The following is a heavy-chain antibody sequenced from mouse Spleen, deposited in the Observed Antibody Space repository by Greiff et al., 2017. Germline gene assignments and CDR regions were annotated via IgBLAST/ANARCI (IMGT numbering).Heavy chain of an antibody. D-gene: IGHD2-13*01. CDR2: IYPGSGST. CDR1: GYTFTSYW. J-gene: IGHJ1*01. V-gene: IGHV1-55*01. CDR3: ARDGDHVEYFDV. Sequence: QVQLQQPGAELVKPGASVKMSCKASGYTFTSYWITWVKQRPGQGLEWIGDIYPGSGSTNYNEKFKSKATLTVDTSSSTAYMQLSSLTSEDSAVYYCARDGDHVEYFDVWGAGTTVTVSS.